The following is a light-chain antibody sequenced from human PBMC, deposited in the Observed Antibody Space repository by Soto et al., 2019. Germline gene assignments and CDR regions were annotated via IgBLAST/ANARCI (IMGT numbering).Light chain of an antibody. J-gene: IGKJ5*01. V-gene: IGKV1-39*01. CDR1: QSISFY. CDR3: QQLDSYPIT. Sequence: DIQMTQSPSSLSASVGDRLTITCRASQSISFYLNWYQQKPGKAPNLLIYTASSLQGGVPSRFSGSGSGTDFTLTISSLQPEDFAIYYCQQLDSYPITFGQGTRLEIK. CDR2: TAS.